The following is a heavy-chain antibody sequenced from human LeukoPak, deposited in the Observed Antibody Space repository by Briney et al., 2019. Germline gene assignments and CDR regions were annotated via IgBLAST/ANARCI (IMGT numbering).Heavy chain of an antibody. CDR2: ISSNGGIT. CDR3: AIGADYCFPN. CDR1: GFTFSRDA. Sequence: GGSLRLSCVVSGFTFSRDAMHWVRQAPGKGLEHVSAISSNGGITYYANSVKGRFTISRDTSKNTLYLQMNSLRPEDTALYFCAIGADYCFPNWGQGTLVTVSS. V-gene: IGHV3-64*01. D-gene: IGHD2/OR15-2a*01. J-gene: IGHJ4*02.